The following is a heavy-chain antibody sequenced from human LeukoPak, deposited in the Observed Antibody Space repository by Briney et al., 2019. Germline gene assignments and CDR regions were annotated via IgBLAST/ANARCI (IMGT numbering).Heavy chain of an antibody. Sequence: ASVKVSCKASGYTFTSYGISWVRQAPGQGLEWMGWISAYNGNTNYAQKLQGRVTMTTDTSTCTAYMELRSLRSDDTAVYYCTRESTGMATTPSDYWGQGTLVTVSS. V-gene: IGHV1-18*01. CDR1: GYTFTSYG. CDR2: ISAYNGNT. J-gene: IGHJ4*02. CDR3: TRESTGMATTPSDY. D-gene: IGHD5-24*01.